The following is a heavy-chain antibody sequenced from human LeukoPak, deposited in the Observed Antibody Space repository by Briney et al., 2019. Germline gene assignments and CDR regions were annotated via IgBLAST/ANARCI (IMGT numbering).Heavy chain of an antibody. V-gene: IGHV3-23*01. Sequence: GGSLRLSCAVSGFTLSSNWMGWVRQAPGKGLEWLSGISASGHYTYSAESVKGRFSISRDNAKNTVYIQLNSLRAEDTAVYYCAKDGSWGDYRFYVYMDVWGKGTTVSVSS. CDR3: AKDGSWGDYRFYVYMDV. CDR2: ISASGHYT. D-gene: IGHD3-16*01. J-gene: IGHJ6*03. CDR1: GFTLSSNW.